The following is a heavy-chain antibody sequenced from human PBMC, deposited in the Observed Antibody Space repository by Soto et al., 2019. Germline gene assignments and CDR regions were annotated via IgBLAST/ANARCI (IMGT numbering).Heavy chain of an antibody. CDR2: ISGSGGST. J-gene: IGHJ4*01. CDR1: GFTFSSYA. Sequence: PGGSLRLSCAASGFTFSSYAMSWFRQAPGKGLEWVSAISGSGGSTHYADSVKGRFTISRDNSKNTLYLQMNSLRAEDTAVYYCAKKVNWRIDYWGQGTLVTVSS. CDR3: AKKVNWRIDY. D-gene: IGHD1-1*01. V-gene: IGHV3-23*01.